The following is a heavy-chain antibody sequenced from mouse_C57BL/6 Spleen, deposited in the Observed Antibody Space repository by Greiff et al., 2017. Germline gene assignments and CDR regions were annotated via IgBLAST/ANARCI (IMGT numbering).Heavy chain of an antibody. V-gene: IGHV14-2*01. CDR3: CYYYGSSDWYFDV. D-gene: IGHD1-1*01. CDR2: IDPEDGET. CDR1: GFNIKDYY. J-gene: IGHJ1*03. Sequence: EVKLVESGAELVKPGASVKLSCTASGFNIKDYYMHWVKQRTEQGLEWIGRIDPEDGETKYAPKFQGKATITADTSSNTAYLQLSSLTSEDTAVYYCCYYYGSSDWYFDVWGTGTTVTVSS.